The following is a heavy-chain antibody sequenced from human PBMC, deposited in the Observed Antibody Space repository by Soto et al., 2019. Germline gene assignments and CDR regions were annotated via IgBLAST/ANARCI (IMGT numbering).Heavy chain of an antibody. J-gene: IGHJ6*02. CDR2: IIPIFGTA. D-gene: IGHD2-8*01. V-gene: IGHV1-69*06. CDR3: ARGANLDGHYYYGMDV. CDR1: GGTFSSYA. Sequence: QVQLVQSGAEVKKPGSSVKVSCKASGGTFSSYAISWVRQAPGQGLEWMGGIIPIFGTANYAQKFQGRVTIAADKSTSTAYRELSSLRSEETAVYYCARGANLDGHYYYGMDVWGQGTTVTVSS.